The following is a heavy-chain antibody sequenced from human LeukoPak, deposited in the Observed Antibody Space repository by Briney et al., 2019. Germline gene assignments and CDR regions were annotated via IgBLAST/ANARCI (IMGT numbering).Heavy chain of an antibody. J-gene: IGHJ3*02. CDR3: ARGGYGANDDAFDI. Sequence: GGSLRLSCAASGFSFSSYSMTWVRQAPGKGLEWVSSISDSGAFMHYADSLKGRFTISRDNAKNSLYLQMNSLRDEDTAVYYCARGGYGANDDAFDIWGQGTMVTVSS. CDR1: GFSFSSYS. CDR2: ISDSGAFM. V-gene: IGHV3-21*01. D-gene: IGHD4-23*01.